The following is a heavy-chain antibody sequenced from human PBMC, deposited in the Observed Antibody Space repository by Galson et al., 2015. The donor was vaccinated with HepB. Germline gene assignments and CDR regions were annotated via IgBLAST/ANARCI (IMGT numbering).Heavy chain of an antibody. V-gene: IGHV3-21*01. CDR1: GFTFSGCN. D-gene: IGHD2-2*01. CDR2: ISRRSGYI. J-gene: IGHJ4*02. Sequence: SLRLSCAASGFTFSGCNMNWVRQAPGKGLEWVSSISRRSGYIYYADSVKGRFTISRDNAKNSLYLQMNSLRAEDTAVYYCARESTSSDYFDYWGQGTLVTVSS. CDR3: ARESTSSDYFDY.